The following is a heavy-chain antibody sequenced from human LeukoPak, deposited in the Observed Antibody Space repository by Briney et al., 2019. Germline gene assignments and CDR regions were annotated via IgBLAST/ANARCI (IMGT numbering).Heavy chain of an antibody. J-gene: IGHJ4*02. CDR1: GGSISSGRYY. D-gene: IGHD3-22*01. CDR2: IYTSGST. Sequence: PSETLSLTCTVSGGSISSGRYYWSWIRQPAGKGLEWIGRIYTSGSTNYNPSLKSRVTISVDTSKNQFSLKLSSVTAADTAVYYCTRDGPRSSGYPDNWGQGALVTVSS. CDR3: TRDGPRSSGYPDN. V-gene: IGHV4-61*02.